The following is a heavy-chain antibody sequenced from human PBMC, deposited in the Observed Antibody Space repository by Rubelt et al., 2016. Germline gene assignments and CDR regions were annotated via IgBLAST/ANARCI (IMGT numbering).Heavy chain of an antibody. J-gene: IGHJ4*02. Sequence: EVQLLESGGGLVQPGVSLRLSCAASGFTFSSSPMIWVRQAPGKGLEWVSVIGADSRNIHYADSVKGRFTISRDNSKNTLYLQMNSLRPDDTAVYYCARQRDSTYVFDYWGQGTQVTVSS. CDR3: ARQRDSTYVFDY. CDR2: IGADSRNI. D-gene: IGHD2/OR15-2a*01. V-gene: IGHV3-23*01. CDR1: GFTFSSSP.